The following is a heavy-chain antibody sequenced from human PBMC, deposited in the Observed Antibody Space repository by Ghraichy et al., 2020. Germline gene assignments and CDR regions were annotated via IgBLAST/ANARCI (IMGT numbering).Heavy chain of an antibody. CDR2: IFPRDSDT. CDR3: ARADFWSGRLVRRGLDY. Sequence: GESLNISCKGSGYTFTSYWIGWVRQMPGKGLEWMGIIFPRDSDTRYSPSFQGQVTISADRSITTAYLQWSSLKASDTAMYYCARADFWSGRLVRRGLDYWGQGTLVTVSS. V-gene: IGHV5-51*01. D-gene: IGHD3-3*01. CDR1: GYTFTSYW. J-gene: IGHJ4*02.